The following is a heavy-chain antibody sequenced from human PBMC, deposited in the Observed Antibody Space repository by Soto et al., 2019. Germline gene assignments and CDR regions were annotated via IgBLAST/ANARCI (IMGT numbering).Heavy chain of an antibody. D-gene: IGHD3-9*01. J-gene: IGHJ4*02. CDR2: IRGDGGQT. V-gene: IGHV3-23*01. CDR1: GFTFSSYG. CDR3: ARDVGLDSDDFFAY. Sequence: GGSLRLSCTASGFTFSSYGMGWVRQAPGKDLQWVSTIRGDGGQTHYTDSVKGRFSIFRDNSKNTVYLQMDSLRAEDTAMYFCARDVGLDSDDFFAYWGQGTQVTVSS.